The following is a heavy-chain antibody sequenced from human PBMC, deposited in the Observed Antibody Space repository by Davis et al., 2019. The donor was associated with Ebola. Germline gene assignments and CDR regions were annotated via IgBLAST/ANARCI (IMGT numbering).Heavy chain of an antibody. J-gene: IGHJ3*01. D-gene: IGHD2/OR15-2a*01. CDR3: AKDNRNIWSEV. Sequence: GSLKISCSASGFIFSTYVMSWVRQAPGKGPEWVSTYGTSADTYYADSVKGRFTISRDNSKNTLYLQMNGLRVEDTAIYYCAKDNRNIWSEVWGQGTMVTVSS. CDR1: GFIFSTYV. V-gene: IGHV3-23*01. CDR2: GTSADT.